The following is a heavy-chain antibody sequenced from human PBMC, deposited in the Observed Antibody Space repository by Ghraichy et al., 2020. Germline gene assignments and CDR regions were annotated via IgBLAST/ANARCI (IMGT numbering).Heavy chain of an antibody. J-gene: IGHJ4*02. CDR2: IKQVGSER. CDR1: GFTFNTYY. Sequence: GESLNISCAASGFTFNTYYMTWVHQAPGKGLEWVANIKQVGSERYYVDSVKGRFTISRDNAKDSVYLQMSSLRAEDTAVYFCGRGGYIYGSNPVDYWGQGTQVTVSS. D-gene: IGHD5-18*01. CDR3: GRGGYIYGSNPVDY. V-gene: IGHV3-7*04.